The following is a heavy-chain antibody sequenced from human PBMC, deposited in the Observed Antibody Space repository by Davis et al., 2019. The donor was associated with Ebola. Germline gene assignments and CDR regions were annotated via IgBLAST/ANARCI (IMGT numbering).Heavy chain of an antibody. CDR1: GFTFSSYS. CDR3: ARSLNPKLLWFGESIYFDY. V-gene: IGHV3-21*01. Sequence: GESLKISCAASGFTFSSYSMNWVRQAPGKGLEWVSSISSSSSYIYYADSVKGRFTISRDNAKNSLYLQMNSLRAEDTAVYYCARSLNPKLLWFGESIYFDYWGQGTLVTVSS. CDR2: ISSSSSYI. D-gene: IGHD3-10*01. J-gene: IGHJ4*02.